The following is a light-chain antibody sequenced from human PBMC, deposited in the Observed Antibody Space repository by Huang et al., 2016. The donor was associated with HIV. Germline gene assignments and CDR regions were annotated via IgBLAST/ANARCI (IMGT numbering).Light chain of an antibody. Sequence: DIQITQSPRTLSASVGDRVTITCRASQSVSTWVSWYQQKPGKPPKLLIYKASTLETRVPSRFSGSGSGTEFTLTISSLQPDDFATYYCQQYSSFWTFGQGTKV. J-gene: IGKJ1*01. V-gene: IGKV1-5*03. CDR1: QSVSTW. CDR2: KAS. CDR3: QQYSSFWT.